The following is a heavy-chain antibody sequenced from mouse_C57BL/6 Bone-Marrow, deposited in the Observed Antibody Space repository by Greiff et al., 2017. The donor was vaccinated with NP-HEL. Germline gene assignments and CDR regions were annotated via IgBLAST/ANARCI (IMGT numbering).Heavy chain of an antibody. D-gene: IGHD1-1*01. Sequence: VQGVESGPELVKPGASVKISCKASGYAFSSSWMNWVKQRPGKGLEWIGRIYPGDGDTNYNGKFKGKATLTADKSSSTAYMQLSSLTSEDSAVYFCALYYGSSCPWFAYWGQGTLVTVSA. CDR2: IYPGDGDT. CDR3: ALYYGSSCPWFAY. CDR1: GYAFSSSW. V-gene: IGHV1-82*01. J-gene: IGHJ3*01.